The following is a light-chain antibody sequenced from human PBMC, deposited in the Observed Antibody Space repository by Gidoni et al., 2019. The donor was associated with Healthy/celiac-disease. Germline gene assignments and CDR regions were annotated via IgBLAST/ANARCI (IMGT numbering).Light chain of an antibody. CDR2: DAS. V-gene: IGKV1-33*01. CDR3: QQYDNLPT. CDR1: QDISNY. J-gene: IGKJ5*01. Sequence: DIQMTQSPSSLSASVGDRVTITCQASQDISNYLTWYQQKPGNAPKLLIYDASNLETGVPSRFSGSGSGTDFTFTISSLQPEDIATYYCQQYDNLPTFGQGTRLEIK.